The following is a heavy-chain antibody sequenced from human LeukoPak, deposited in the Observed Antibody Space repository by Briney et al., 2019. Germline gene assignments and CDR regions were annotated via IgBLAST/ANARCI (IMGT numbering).Heavy chain of an antibody. J-gene: IGHJ4*02. CDR2: ISGSGGST. Sequence: PGGSLRLSCAVSGFIFSSCEMSWVRQAPGKGLEWVSAISGSGGSTYYADSVKGRFTISRDNSKNTLYLQMNSLRAEDTAVYYCAKVGYSYGPYYFDYWGQGTLVTVSS. V-gene: IGHV3-23*01. CDR3: AKVGYSYGPYYFDY. D-gene: IGHD5-18*01. CDR1: GFIFSSCE.